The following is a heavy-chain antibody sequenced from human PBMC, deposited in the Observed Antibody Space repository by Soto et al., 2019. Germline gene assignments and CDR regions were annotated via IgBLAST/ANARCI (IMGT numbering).Heavy chain of an antibody. CDR1: GYTFTSYG. J-gene: IGHJ5*02. V-gene: IGHV1-18*01. D-gene: IGHD3-22*01. CDR2: ISAYNGNT. CDR3: ARDAHYYDSSGHNWFDP. Sequence: ASVKVSCKASGYTFTSYGISWVRQAPGQGLEWMGWISAYNGNTNYAQKLQGRVTMTTDTSTSTAYMELRSLRSDDTAVYYCARDAHYYDSSGHNWFDPWSQGTLVTVSS.